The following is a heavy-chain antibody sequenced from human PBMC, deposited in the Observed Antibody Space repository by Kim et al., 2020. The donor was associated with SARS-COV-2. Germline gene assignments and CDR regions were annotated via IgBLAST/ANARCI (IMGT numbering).Heavy chain of an antibody. CDR2: VYYTGST. J-gene: IGHJ4*02. Sequence: SETLSLTCTVSGDSINSPYWSWIRQPPGKGLEWLGYVYYTGSTRYNPSLNGRLTISVDTSKSQFFLNLTSVTAADTAVYYFARQGGSGCTDYFDVWGQGLLVSVSS. CDR1: GDSINSPY. CDR3: ARQGGSGCTDYFDV. D-gene: IGHD6-25*01. V-gene: IGHV4-59*11.